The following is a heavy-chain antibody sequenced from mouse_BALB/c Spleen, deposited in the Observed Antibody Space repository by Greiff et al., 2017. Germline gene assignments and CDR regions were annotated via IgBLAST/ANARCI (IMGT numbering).Heavy chain of an antibody. CDR1: GYTFTSYW. Sequence: LQESGAELARPGASVKLSCKASGYTFTSYWMQWVKQRPGQGLEWIGAIYPGDGDTRYTQKFKGKATLTADKSSSTAYMQLSSLASEDSAVYYCARGGGKGAMDYWGQGTSVTVSS. CDR3: ARGGGKGAMDY. CDR2: IYPGDGDT. V-gene: IGHV1-87*01. J-gene: IGHJ4*01. D-gene: IGHD1-3*01.